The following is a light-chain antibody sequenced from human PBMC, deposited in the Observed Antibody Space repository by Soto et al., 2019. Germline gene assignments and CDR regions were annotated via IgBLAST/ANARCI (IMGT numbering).Light chain of an antibody. V-gene: IGKV1-5*03. CDR1: QNIRRW. Sequence: DIQMTQSPSTLSASIGDRVTITCRASQNIRRWVAWYQQKPGKAPELLIYSASGLESGVPSRYSGSGFGTEFTLTFSSLHPDDSATYYSQEYNGDSWLTFGGPTKVEI. J-gene: IGKJ4*01. CDR2: SAS. CDR3: QEYNGDSWLT.